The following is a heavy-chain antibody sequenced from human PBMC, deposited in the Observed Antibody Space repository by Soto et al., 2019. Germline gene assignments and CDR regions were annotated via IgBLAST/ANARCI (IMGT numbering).Heavy chain of an antibody. CDR2: IYSGGTT. CDR1: GFTVSSNY. D-gene: IGHD3-22*01. CDR3: ARNGDSSDYRGWFDP. V-gene: IGHV3-66*01. J-gene: IGHJ5*02. Sequence: VPLVESGGGLVQPGGSLRLSCAASGFTVSSNYMSWVRQAPGKGLEWVSVIYSGGTTYYADSVKGRFTISRDNSRNSIDLQMNSRRAEDTAVYYCARNGDSSDYRGWFDPWGQGTLVTVSS.